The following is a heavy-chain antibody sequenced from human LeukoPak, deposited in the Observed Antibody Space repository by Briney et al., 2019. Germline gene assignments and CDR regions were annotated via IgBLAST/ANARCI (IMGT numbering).Heavy chain of an antibody. D-gene: IGHD3-22*01. CDR2: IRYDGSNK. CDR3: ARALTYYYDSSGYYTFDY. V-gene: IGHV3-30*02. CDR1: GFTFSNYG. Sequence: PGGSLRLSCAASGFTFSNYGMHWVRQAPGKGLEWVTFIRYDGSNKYYTDSVKGRFTISRDNAKNSLYLQMNSLRAEDTAVCYCARALTYYYDSSGYYTFDYWGQGTLVTVSS. J-gene: IGHJ4*02.